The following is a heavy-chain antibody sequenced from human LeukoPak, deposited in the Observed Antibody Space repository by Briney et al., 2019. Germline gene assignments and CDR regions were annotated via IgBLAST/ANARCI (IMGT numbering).Heavy chain of an antibody. Sequence: EPGGSLRLSCAASGFTFSAYWMSWVRQAPGKGLEWVANIKQDGSEKYYVDSVKGRFTISRDNAKNSLYLQMNSLRAEDTAVYYCARPYLYYFGSGSFNRGQGTLVTVSS. D-gene: IGHD3-10*01. V-gene: IGHV3-7*01. CDR3: ARPYLYYFGSGSFN. J-gene: IGHJ4*02. CDR1: GFTFSAYW. CDR2: IKQDGSEK.